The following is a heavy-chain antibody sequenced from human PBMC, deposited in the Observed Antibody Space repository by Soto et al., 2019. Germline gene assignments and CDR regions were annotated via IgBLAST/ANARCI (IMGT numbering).Heavy chain of an antibody. CDR2: ISVNGGST. D-gene: IGHD2-15*01. Sequence: GSLRLSCAASGFTFSSCAMGWVRQAPGKGLEWVSSISVNGGSTYYADSVKGRFTISRDNSKNILYLHMISLRAEDTAVYYCAKERNSWYSSGSDSWGQGTLVTVSS. J-gene: IGHJ4*02. CDR3: AKERNSWYSSGSDS. CDR1: GFTFSSCA. V-gene: IGHV3-23*01.